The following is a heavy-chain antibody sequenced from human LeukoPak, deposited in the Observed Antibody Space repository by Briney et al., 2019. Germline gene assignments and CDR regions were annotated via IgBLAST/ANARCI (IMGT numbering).Heavy chain of an antibody. J-gene: IGHJ3*02. Sequence: PSETLSLTCTVSGGSISSYYWGWIRQPPGKGLEWIGYIYYSGSTNYNPSLKSRVTISVDTSKNQFSLKLSSVTAADTAVYYCAGTPHRYGEDDDAFDIWGQGTMVTVSS. CDR1: GGSISSYY. V-gene: IGHV4-59*01. CDR3: AGTPHRYGEDDDAFDI. CDR2: IYYSGST. D-gene: IGHD4-17*01.